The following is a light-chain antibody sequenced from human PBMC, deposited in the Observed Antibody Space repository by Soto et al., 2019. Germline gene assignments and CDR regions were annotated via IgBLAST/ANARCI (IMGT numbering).Light chain of an antibody. Sequence: QSVLTQPRSVSGSPGQSVTISCTGTSSDVGGYNYVSWYQQHPGKAPKLMIYGVSKRPSGVPDRFSGSKSGNTASLTISGLQAEDEADYYCCSYAGSYTFYAFGTGTKVTVL. V-gene: IGLV2-11*01. CDR2: GVS. CDR3: CSYAGSYTFYA. CDR1: SSDVGGYNY. J-gene: IGLJ1*01.